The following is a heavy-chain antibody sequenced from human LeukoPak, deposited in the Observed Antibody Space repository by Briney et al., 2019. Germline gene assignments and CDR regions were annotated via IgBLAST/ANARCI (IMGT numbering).Heavy chain of an antibody. Sequence: SSETLSLTCAVAGVSFNNYYWSWVRQTPGKGLEWIGEINHSGYTNDSPSLKSRVTLSIDTSRKQFSLNLRSVTVADTGIYYCTRMTTGHDYWGQGTLVPVSS. CDR3: TRMTTGHDY. V-gene: IGHV4-34*01. D-gene: IGHD4-17*01. CDR2: INHSGYT. CDR1: GVSFNNYY. J-gene: IGHJ4*02.